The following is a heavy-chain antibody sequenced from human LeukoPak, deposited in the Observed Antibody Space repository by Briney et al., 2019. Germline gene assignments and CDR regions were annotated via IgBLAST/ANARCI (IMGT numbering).Heavy chain of an antibody. V-gene: IGHV4-4*07. CDR1: GVSISTYY. J-gene: IGHJ4*02. CDR3: ARREAAPGFYYFDY. CDR2: MYTSWST. Sequence: SETLSLTCTVSGVSISTYYWSWIWQPARQGLERIGRMYTSWSTNYNPSLKSRVTISVDTSKNQFSLKLSSVTAADTAVYYCARREAAPGFYYFDYWGQGTLVTVSS. D-gene: IGHD2-15*01.